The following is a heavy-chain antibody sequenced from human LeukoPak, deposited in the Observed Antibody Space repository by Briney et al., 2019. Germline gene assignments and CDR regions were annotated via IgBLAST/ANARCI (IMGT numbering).Heavy chain of an antibody. Sequence: ASETLSLTCTVSGGSISSYYWSWIRQPAGKGLEWIGRIYTSGSTNYNPSLKSRVTMSVDTSKNQFSLKLSSVTAADTAVYYCARGITIFGVATKYYFDYWGQGTLVTVSS. D-gene: IGHD3-3*01. CDR3: ARGITIFGVATKYYFDY. J-gene: IGHJ4*02. CDR1: GGSISSYY. CDR2: IYTSGST. V-gene: IGHV4-4*07.